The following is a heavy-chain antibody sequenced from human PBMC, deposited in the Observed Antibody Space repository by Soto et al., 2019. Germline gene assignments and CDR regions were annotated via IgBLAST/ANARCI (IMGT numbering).Heavy chain of an antibody. CDR2: IYYSGST. Sequence: SETLSLTCSVSGDSISSRTDYWGWVRQPPGKGLEWIGNIYYSGSTDYNPSLKRRVTISVDTSQNDFSLKLTSVTAADTAVYYCALVVAPPYYFDYWSQGTLVTV. CDR1: GDSISSRTDY. V-gene: IGHV4-39*02. J-gene: IGHJ4*02. CDR3: ALVVAPPYYFDY. D-gene: IGHD2-15*01.